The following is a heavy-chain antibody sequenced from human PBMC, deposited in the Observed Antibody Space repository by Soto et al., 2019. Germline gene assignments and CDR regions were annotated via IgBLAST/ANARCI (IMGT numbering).Heavy chain of an antibody. D-gene: IGHD4-4*01. Sequence: QVQLVQSGAEVKKPGSSVKVSCKASGGTFSSYAISWVRQAPGQGLEWMGGIIPIFGTANYAQKFQGRVTITADESTSTAYMELSSLRSEDTAVYYCARGPSSFDYSNYGTEYFQHWGQGTLVTVSS. CDR3: ARGPSSFDYSNYGTEYFQH. V-gene: IGHV1-69*01. J-gene: IGHJ1*01. CDR2: IIPIFGTA. CDR1: GGTFSSYA.